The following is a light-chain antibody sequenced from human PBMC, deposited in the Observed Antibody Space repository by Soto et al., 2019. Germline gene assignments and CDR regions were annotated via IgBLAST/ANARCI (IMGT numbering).Light chain of an antibody. CDR3: QQCGSSGT. CDR1: QSVSSSY. V-gene: IGKV3-20*01. J-gene: IGKJ1*01. Sequence: EIVLTQSPGTLSLSPGERATLSCRASQSVSSSYLAWYQQKPGQASSLLICGASRRATGIPDRFSGSGSGTDFTLTISILEPEDFAVYYCQQCGSSGTFGQGTKVDIK. CDR2: GAS.